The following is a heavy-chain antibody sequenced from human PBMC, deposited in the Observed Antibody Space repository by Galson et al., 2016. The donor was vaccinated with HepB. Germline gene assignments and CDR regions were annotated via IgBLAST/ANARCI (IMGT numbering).Heavy chain of an antibody. CDR3: ARSTRSPYYFSYYGMDV. J-gene: IGHJ6*02. D-gene: IGHD1-1*01. V-gene: IGHV1-18*01. CDR1: GYTFTNYG. CDR2: ISAYNGDT. Sequence: SVKVSCKASGYTFTNYGISWVRQAPGQGLEWMGWISAYNGDTNYVQKVQGRVIMTTDTSTSTAYMELRTLRSDDSAVYYCARSTRSPYYFSYYGMDVGGQGTTVTVSS.